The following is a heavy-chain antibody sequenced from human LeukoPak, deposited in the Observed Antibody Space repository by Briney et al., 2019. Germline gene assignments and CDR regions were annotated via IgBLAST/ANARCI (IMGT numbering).Heavy chain of an antibody. Sequence: GGSLRLSCAPSGFTFDDYAMHWVRQAPRKGLEWVSGISWKSGSIGYADSVKGRFTISRDNAKNSLYLQVNSLRAEAAALYYCAKGPRLTAAGIYYFEHWGQGTLVTVSS. CDR2: ISWKSGSI. V-gene: IGHV3-9*01. D-gene: IGHD6-13*01. J-gene: IGHJ1*01. CDR3: AKGPRLTAAGIYYFEH. CDR1: GFTFDDYA.